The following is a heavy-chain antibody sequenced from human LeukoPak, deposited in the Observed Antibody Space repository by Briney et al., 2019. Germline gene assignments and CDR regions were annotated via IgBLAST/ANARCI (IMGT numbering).Heavy chain of an antibody. Sequence: PGGSLRLSCEASGFTFNTYSMNWARQAPGKGLEWVSSIDSSGGYMFYADSVKGRFTISRDNSKNTLYLQMNSLRPEDTAVYYCAKDHPGFDYWGQGTLVTVSS. CDR1: GFTFNTYS. CDR3: AKDHPGFDY. J-gene: IGHJ4*02. CDR2: IDSSGGYM. V-gene: IGHV3-21*01.